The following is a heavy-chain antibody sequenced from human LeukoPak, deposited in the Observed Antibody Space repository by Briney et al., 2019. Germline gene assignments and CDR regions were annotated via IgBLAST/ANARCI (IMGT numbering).Heavy chain of an antibody. D-gene: IGHD6-13*01. V-gene: IGHV5-51*01. CDR3: ARSPGYSSINNWFDP. CDR2: IYPGDSDT. CDR1: GYGFTSYW. J-gene: IGHJ5*02. Sequence: GAALKISCKGSGYGFTSYWIGWVRPMPGRGRGWMGIIYPGDSDTRYSTSFQGQVTISADKSITTAYLQWSSLNASDTAMYYCARSPGYSSINNWFDPWGQGTLVTVSS.